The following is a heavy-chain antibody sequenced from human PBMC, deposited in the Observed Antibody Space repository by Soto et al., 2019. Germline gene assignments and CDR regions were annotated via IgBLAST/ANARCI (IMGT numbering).Heavy chain of an antibody. CDR1: GFTFSCHG. CDR3: ARDAIYGATAYYYYGMDV. V-gene: IGHV3-33*01. J-gene: IGHJ6*02. CDR2: IWYDGSNK. Sequence: LRLSCEASGFTFSCHGMHWVRQAPGKGLEWVAGIWYDGSNKYYADSVKGRFTISRDNSKNTLYLQMNSLRAEDTAVYYCARDAIYGATAYYYYGMDVWGQGTTVTVSS. D-gene: IGHD4-17*01.